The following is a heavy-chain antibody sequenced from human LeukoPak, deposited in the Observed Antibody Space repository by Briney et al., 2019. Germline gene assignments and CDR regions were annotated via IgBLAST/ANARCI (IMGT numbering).Heavy chain of an antibody. CDR2: INGDGSTT. D-gene: IGHD3-10*01. V-gene: IGHV3-74*01. CDR1: GFTFSSYW. Sequence: GGSLRLSCAASGFTFSSYWMHWVRQAPWKGPLWVSHINGDGSTTNYADSVKGRFTISRDNAKNTLYLQMNSLRAEDTAVYYCAEAASVRGVSYWGQGTLVTVSS. CDR3: AEAASVRGVSY. J-gene: IGHJ4*02.